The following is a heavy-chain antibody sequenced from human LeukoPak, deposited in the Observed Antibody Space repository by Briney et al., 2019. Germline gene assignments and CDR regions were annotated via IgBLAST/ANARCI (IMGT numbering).Heavy chain of an antibody. Sequence: PSETLSLTCTVSGYSISSSSYYWGWIRQPPGKGLEWIGSIYYSGGTYYNPSLKSRVTISVDTSKNQFSLKLSSVTAADTAVYYCARDTYYYDSSGYWPDAFDIWGQGTMVTVSS. CDR2: IYYSGGT. CDR3: ARDTYYYDSSGYWPDAFDI. CDR1: GYSISSSSYY. D-gene: IGHD3-22*01. V-gene: IGHV4-39*07. J-gene: IGHJ3*02.